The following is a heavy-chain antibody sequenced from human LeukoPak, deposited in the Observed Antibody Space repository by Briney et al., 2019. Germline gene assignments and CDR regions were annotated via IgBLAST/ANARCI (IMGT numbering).Heavy chain of an antibody. CDR1: GGSISSYY. Sequence: MSSETLSLTCTVSGGSISSYYWSWIRQPPGKGLEWIGYIYYSGSTYYNPSLKSRVTISVDTSKNQFSLKLSSVTAADTAVYYCARRIAVADNWFDPWGQGTLVTVSS. D-gene: IGHD6-19*01. V-gene: IGHV4-59*06. J-gene: IGHJ5*02. CDR3: ARRIAVADNWFDP. CDR2: IYYSGST.